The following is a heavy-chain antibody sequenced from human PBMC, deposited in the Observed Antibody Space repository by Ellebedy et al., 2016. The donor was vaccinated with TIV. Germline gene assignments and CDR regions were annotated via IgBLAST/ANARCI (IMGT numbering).Heavy chain of an antibody. CDR1: GFTFSSYA. Sequence: GESLKISXAASGFTFSSYAMSWVRQAPGRRLELVSAISGSGGSTHYVDSVRGRFNISRDNSKNTLYLQMTSLRAEDTAVYYCARAPTAIFAHFYYYYYYMDVWGKGTTVTVSS. CDR2: ISGSGGST. V-gene: IGHV3-23*01. D-gene: IGHD2-21*02. CDR3: ARAPTAIFAHFYYYYYYMDV. J-gene: IGHJ6*03.